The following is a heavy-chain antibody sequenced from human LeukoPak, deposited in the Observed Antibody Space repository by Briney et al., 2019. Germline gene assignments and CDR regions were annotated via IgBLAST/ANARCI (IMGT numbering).Heavy chain of an antibody. CDR1: GFSFSVYY. CDR2: SRNKENRYST. CDR3: VREYFGGYDY. J-gene: IGHJ4*02. V-gene: IGHV3-72*01. D-gene: IGHD2-15*01. Sequence: GGSLRLSCAASGFSFSVYYMAWVRQAPGKGLEWVGLSRNKENRYSTEYGASVKGRVTISRDDSKDLMYLEMKSLKSEDTAVYYCVREYFGGYDYWGQGTLVTVSS.